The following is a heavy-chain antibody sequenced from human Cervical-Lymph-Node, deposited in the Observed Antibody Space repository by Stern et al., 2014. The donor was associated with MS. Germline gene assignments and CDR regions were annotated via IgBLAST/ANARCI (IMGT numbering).Heavy chain of an antibody. CDR2: IYTSGST. Sequence: QVQLQESGPGLVKPSQTLSLTCTVSGGSISSGSFYWSWIRQLAGKGLEWIGRIYTSGSTNYNPSLKSRVTISGGPATNQSSLKLISVTAADTAVYYCARETGGYTYGDNDFFDFWGQGTLVTVSS. V-gene: IGHV4-61*02. D-gene: IGHD5-18*01. CDR3: ARETGGYTYGDNDFFDF. J-gene: IGHJ4*02. CDR1: GGSISSGSFY.